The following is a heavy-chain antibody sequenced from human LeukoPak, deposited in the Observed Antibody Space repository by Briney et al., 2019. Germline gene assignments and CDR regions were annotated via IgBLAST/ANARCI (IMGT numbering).Heavy chain of an antibody. V-gene: IGHV3-48*01. Sequence: GGSLRLSWAASGFTFSSYSMNWVRQAPGKGLEWVSYISSSSSTIYYADSVKGRFIISRDNSKNTLYLQMNSLRGEDTAVYYCGRPLSSSFRSVAFDIWGQGKMVTVSS. CDR2: ISSSSSTI. CDR1: GFTFSSYS. D-gene: IGHD6-13*01. CDR3: GRPLSSSFRSVAFDI. J-gene: IGHJ3*02.